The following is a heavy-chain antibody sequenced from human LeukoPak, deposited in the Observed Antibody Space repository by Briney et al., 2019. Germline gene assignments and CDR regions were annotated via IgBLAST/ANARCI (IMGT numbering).Heavy chain of an antibody. CDR2: INHSGST. CDR1: GGSFSGYY. J-gene: IGHJ6*03. CDR3: ARAGRFLEWLKHYYYMDV. D-gene: IGHD3-3*01. V-gene: IGHV4-34*01. Sequence: SETLSLTCAVYGGSFSGYYWSWIRQPPGKGLEWIGEINHSGSTNYNPSLKSRVTISVDTSKNQFSLKLSSVTAADTAVYYCARAGRFLEWLKHYYYMDVWGKGTTVTVSS.